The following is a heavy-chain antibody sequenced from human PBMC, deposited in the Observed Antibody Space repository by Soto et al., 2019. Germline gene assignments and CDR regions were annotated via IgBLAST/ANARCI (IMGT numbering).Heavy chain of an antibody. CDR2: ISGSGGSK. D-gene: IGHD1-26*01. V-gene: IGHV3-23*01. Sequence: GGSLRLSCAASGFTSSSYAMSWVRQAPGKGLEWVSAISGSGGSKYYADSVKGRFTISRDNSKNTLYLQMNSLRAEDTAVYYCAKVVSGSYGYWGQGTLVTVSS. CDR3: AKVVSGSYGY. CDR1: GFTSSSYA. J-gene: IGHJ4*02.